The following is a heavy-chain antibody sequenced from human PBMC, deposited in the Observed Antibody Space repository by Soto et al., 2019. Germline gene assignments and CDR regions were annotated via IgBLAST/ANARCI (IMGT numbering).Heavy chain of an antibody. J-gene: IGHJ4*02. CDR2: IIPIFGTA. D-gene: IGHD4-17*01. Sequence: GASVKVSCKASGGTFSSYAISWVRQAPGQGLEWMGGIIPIFGTANYAQKFQGRVTITADESTSTAYMELSSLRSEDTAVYYCACPQRGDYVSPFDYWGQGTLVTVSS. CDR1: GGTFSSYA. V-gene: IGHV1-69*13. CDR3: ACPQRGDYVSPFDY.